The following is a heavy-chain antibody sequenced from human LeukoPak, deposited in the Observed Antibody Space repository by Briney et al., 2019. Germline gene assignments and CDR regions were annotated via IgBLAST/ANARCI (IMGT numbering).Heavy chain of an antibody. J-gene: IGHJ3*02. Sequence: GASVKVSCKASGGTFSSYAISWVRQAPGQGLEWMGWMNPNSGNTGYAQKFQGRVTMTRNTSISTAYMELSSLRFEDTAVYYCASHRISGSYLSGAFDIWGQGTMVTVSS. CDR3: ASHRISGSYLSGAFDI. V-gene: IGHV1-8*02. CDR1: GGTFSSYA. CDR2: MNPNSGNT. D-gene: IGHD1-26*01.